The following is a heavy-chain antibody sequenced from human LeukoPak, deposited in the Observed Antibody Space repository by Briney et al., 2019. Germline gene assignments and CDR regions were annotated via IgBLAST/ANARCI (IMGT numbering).Heavy chain of an antibody. J-gene: IGHJ5*02. Sequence: GGSLRLSCAASGFTFSSYWMSWVRQAPGKGLEWVANIKQDGSEKYYVDSVKGRFTISRDNAKNSLYLQMNSLRAEDTAVYYCARDYYGSGRATPFDPWGQGTLVTASS. CDR1: GFTFSSYW. V-gene: IGHV3-7*01. D-gene: IGHD3-10*01. CDR3: ARDYYGSGRATPFDP. CDR2: IKQDGSEK.